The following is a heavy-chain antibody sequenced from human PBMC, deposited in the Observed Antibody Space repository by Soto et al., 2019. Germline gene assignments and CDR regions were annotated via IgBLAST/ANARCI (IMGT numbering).Heavy chain of an antibody. CDR3: GSVPYSSRAWFNP. J-gene: IGHJ5*02. D-gene: IGHD6-13*01. CDR2: ISAYNGNT. Sequence: ASVKVSCKASGYTFTSYGISWVRQAPGQGLEWMGWISAYNGNTNYAQKLQGRVTMTTDTSTSTAYMELRSLRSDDTAVYYCGSVPYSSRAWFNPWAKGPLVTVSS. CDR1: GYTFTSYG. V-gene: IGHV1-18*04.